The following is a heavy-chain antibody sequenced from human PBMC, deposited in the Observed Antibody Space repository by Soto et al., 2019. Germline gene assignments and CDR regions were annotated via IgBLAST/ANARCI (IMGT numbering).Heavy chain of an antibody. V-gene: IGHV3-74*01. D-gene: IGHD6-13*01. CDR3: TRESASAADY. Sequence: PGGSLRLSCATSGFTFSGYWMHWVRQAPGKGLVWVSRISRDGSITSYADSVKGRFTISRDNAENTLYLQMNSLRAEDTAVYFCTRESASAADYWGQGTLVTVSS. J-gene: IGHJ4*02. CDR2: ISRDGSIT. CDR1: GFTFSGYW.